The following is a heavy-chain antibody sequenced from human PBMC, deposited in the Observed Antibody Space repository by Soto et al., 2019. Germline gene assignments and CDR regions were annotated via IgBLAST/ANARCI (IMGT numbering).Heavy chain of an antibody. CDR1: GFIFNNYA. Sequence: GGSLRLSCAASGFIFNNYAMSWVRQTPGQGLEWVSGIRGAGGGTNYTDSVKGRFIISRDNSKKTLYLHMSSLRGEDTAVYYCTRGDFWRGPDSWGQGALVTVSS. D-gene: IGHD3-3*01. CDR2: IRGAGGGT. CDR3: TRGDFWRGPDS. V-gene: IGHV3-23*01. J-gene: IGHJ4*02.